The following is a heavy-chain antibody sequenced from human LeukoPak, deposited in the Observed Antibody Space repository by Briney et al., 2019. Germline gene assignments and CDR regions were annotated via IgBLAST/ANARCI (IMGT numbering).Heavy chain of an antibody. CDR3: VTDLVIKGYFDY. V-gene: IGHV3-15*01. CDR1: GFTFSNVW. D-gene: IGHD2-21*01. CDR2: IRRKTDGEAT. Sequence: GSLRLSCAASGFTFSNVWMSWVRQVPGKGLEWVGRIRRKTDGEATDHAAPVKGRFTISRDDSKNTLYLQMNSLKTEDTAVYYCVTDLVIKGYFDYWGQGALVTVSS. J-gene: IGHJ4*02.